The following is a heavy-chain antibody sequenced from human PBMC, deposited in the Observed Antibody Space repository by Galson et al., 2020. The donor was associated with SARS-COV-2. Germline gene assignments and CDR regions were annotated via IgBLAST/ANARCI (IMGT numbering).Heavy chain of an antibody. V-gene: IGHV4-61*02. D-gene: IGHD6-13*01. CDR1: GGSISSGSYY. CDR2: IYTSGST. J-gene: IGHJ5*02. Sequence: SETLSLTCTVSGGSISSGSYYWSWIRQPAGKGLEWIGRIYTSGSTNYNPSLKSRVTISVDTSKNQFSLKLSSVTAADTAVYYCARGRSSSDGAWFDPWGQGTLVTVSS. CDR3: ARGRSSSDGAWFDP.